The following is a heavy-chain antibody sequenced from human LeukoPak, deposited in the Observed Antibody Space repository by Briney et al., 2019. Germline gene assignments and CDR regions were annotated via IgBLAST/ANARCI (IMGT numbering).Heavy chain of an antibody. CDR1: GYTFTTFG. J-gene: IGHJ4*02. Sequence: ASVKVSCKTSGYTFTTFGINWVRQAPGQGLEWMGWISPYNGNTNYAQKLQGRVTMTTDTSTNTAYMELRSLRSDVTAVYYCARDRSSSFFWGQGTLVTVSS. CDR3: ARDRSSSFF. D-gene: IGHD6-6*01. CDR2: ISPYNGNT. V-gene: IGHV1-18*01.